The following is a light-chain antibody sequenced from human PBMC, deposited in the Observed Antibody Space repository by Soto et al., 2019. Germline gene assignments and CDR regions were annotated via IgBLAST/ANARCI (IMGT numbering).Light chain of an antibody. CDR2: GAS. J-gene: IGKJ1*01. Sequence: EIVLTQSPGTLSLSPGERATLSCRASQSVSSSYLAWYQQKPGQAPRLLIYGASSRATGIPDRFSGSGSGIDFTLTISRLEPEVFAVYYCQQYGSSPGTFGQGTKVEIK. CDR1: QSVSSSY. CDR3: QQYGSSPGT. V-gene: IGKV3-20*01.